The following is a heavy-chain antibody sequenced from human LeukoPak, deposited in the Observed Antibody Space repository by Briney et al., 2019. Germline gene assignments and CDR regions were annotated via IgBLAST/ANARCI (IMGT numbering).Heavy chain of an antibody. D-gene: IGHD2/OR15-2a*01. CDR3: ARGHTWLGLVLRVAFDL. CDR1: GESPSGYY. Sequence: PSETLSLTCAVYGESPSGYYWSWIRQSPGKGLEWIGETTRSGTIVYNPSLKSRSTISVEMSKNQVSLNLSSVTAADTAVYYCARGHTWLGLVLRVAFDLWGQGTMVTVSS. V-gene: IGHV4-34*01. CDR2: TTRSGTI. J-gene: IGHJ3*01.